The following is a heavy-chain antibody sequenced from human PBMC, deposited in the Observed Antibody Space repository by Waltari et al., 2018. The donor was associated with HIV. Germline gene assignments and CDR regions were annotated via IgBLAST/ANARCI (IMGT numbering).Heavy chain of an antibody. CDR3: AKSIAVAASLDY. J-gene: IGHJ4*02. CDR2: IWYDGSNK. V-gene: IGHV3-33*08. CDR1: GFTFSSYG. Sequence: QVQLVESGGGVVQPGRSLRLSCAASGFTFSSYGMHWVRQAPGKGLEWVAVIWYDGSNKYYADSVKGRFTISRDNSKNTLYLQMNSLRAEDTAMYYCAKSIAVAASLDYWGQGTLVTVSS. D-gene: IGHD6-19*01.